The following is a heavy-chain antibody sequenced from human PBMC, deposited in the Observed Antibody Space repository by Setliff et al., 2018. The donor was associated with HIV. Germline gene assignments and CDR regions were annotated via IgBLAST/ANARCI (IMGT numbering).Heavy chain of an antibody. V-gene: IGHV7-4-1*01. CDR1: GYTFTDYG. CDR2: INTNNGNP. CDR3: ARDDYANTDLDF. J-gene: IGHJ4*02. D-gene: IGHD4-17*01. Sequence: VASVKVSCKASGYTFTDYGINWVRQAPGQGLEWMGWINTNNGNPMYAQGSTGRFVFSSDTSVRTAYLQIVGLKTEDTAVYFCARDDYANTDLDFWGPGTLVTVSS.